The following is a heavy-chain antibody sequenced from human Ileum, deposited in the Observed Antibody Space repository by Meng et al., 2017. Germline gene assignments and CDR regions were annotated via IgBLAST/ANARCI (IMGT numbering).Heavy chain of an antibody. Sequence: EVQLVEAGGGLVQPGGCLRLSFAASGFTFRNYWMHWVRQTPGKGLVWVSRINEDGRVTNYADSVEGRFTVSRDNAKNTLYLQMNSLRVEDTGIYYCARINYVEDSWGQGTLVTVSS. V-gene: IGHV3-74*01. CDR3: ARINYVEDS. D-gene: IGHD3-16*01. J-gene: IGHJ4*02. CDR2: INEDGRVT. CDR1: GFTFRNYW.